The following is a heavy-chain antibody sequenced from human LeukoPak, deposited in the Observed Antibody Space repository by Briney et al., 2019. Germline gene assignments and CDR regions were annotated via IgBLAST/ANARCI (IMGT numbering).Heavy chain of an antibody. CDR1: GGSISSSSYY. V-gene: IGHV4-39*07. D-gene: IGHD5-18*01. CDR3: VRVAGLLYAFDI. CDR2: IYYSGST. J-gene: IGHJ3*02. Sequence: PSETLSLTCTVSGGSISSSSYYWGWIRQPPGKGLEWIGSIYYSGSTYYNPSLKSRVTISVDTSKNQISLKLSSVTAADTAVYYCVRVAGLLYAFDIWGQGTMVTVSS.